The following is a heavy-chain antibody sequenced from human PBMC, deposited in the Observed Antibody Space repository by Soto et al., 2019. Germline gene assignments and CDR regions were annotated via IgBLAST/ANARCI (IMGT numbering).Heavy chain of an antibody. V-gene: IGHV3-64*01. J-gene: IGHJ6*03. CDR1: GFTFSNYE. D-gene: IGHD6-13*01. CDR2: ISNNGAHT. CDR3: XRRGYGSRWPNVYMDV. Sequence: EAQLVESGGGLVQPGGSLRLSCAASGFTFSNYEMHWVRQAPGKGLEYVSGISNNGAHTDYAKSVKGRFTISRDNSENTLYLQMGSLXAXDXALXYXXRRGYGSRWPNVYMDVWGKGTTVTVSS.